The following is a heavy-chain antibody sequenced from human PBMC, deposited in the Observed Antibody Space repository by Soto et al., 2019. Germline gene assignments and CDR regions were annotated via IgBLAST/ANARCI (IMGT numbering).Heavy chain of an antibody. V-gene: IGHV3-33*01. Sequence: GGSLRLSCAASGFTFSSYGMHWVRQAPGKGLEWVAVIWYDGSNKYYADSVKGRFTISRDNSKNTLYLQTNSLRAEDTAVYYCASQFGELSSDAFDIWGQGTMVTVSS. D-gene: IGHD3-10*01. J-gene: IGHJ3*02. CDR2: IWYDGSNK. CDR1: GFTFSSYG. CDR3: ASQFGELSSDAFDI.